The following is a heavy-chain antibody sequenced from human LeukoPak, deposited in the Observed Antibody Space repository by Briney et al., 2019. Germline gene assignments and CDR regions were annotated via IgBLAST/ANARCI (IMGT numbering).Heavy chain of an antibody. J-gene: IGHJ4*02. CDR1: GYSFTNYW. V-gene: IGHV5-51*01. CDR2: IHSADSNT. Sequence: GESLKISCKDSGYSFTNYWIGWVRQMPGKGLEWMGIIHSADSNTKYSPSFQGQVTISADKSISTAYLQWSGLKASDTAMYYCARRRETPGGWLNYDYWGQGTLVTVSS. D-gene: IGHD6-19*01. CDR3: ARRRETPGGWLNYDY.